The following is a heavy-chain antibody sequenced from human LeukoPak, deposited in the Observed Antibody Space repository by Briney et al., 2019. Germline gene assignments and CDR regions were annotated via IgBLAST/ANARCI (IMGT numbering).Heavy chain of an antibody. CDR1: GGSFSGYY. D-gene: IGHD2-2*01. J-gene: IGHJ5*02. CDR2: IYHSGST. CDR3: ARGWPKIVVVPASWFDP. V-gene: IGHV4-34*01. Sequence: SETLSLTCAVYGGSFSGYYWSWIRQPPGKGLEWIGEIYHSGSTNYNPSLKSRVTISVDTSKNQFSLKLSSVTAADTAVYYCARGWPKIVVVPASWFDPWGQGTLVTVSS.